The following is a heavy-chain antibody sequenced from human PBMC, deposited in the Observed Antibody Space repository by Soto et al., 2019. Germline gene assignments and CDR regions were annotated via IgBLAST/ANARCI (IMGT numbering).Heavy chain of an antibody. V-gene: IGHV3-23*01. Sequence: GGSLRLSCAASGFTFSSYAMSWVRQAPGKGLEWVSAISGSGGSTYYADSVKGRFTISRDNSKNTLYLQMNSLRAEDTAVYYCAKAGPYYDFWKGAFDIWGQGTMVTVSS. J-gene: IGHJ3*02. CDR2: ISGSGGST. CDR1: GFTFSSYA. CDR3: AKAGPYYDFWKGAFDI. D-gene: IGHD3-3*01.